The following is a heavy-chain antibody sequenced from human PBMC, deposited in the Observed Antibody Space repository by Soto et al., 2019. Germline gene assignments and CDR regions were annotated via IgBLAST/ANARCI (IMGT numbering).Heavy chain of an antibody. J-gene: IGHJ6*02. CDR3: ARGRGAGYYYYGMDV. V-gene: IGHV4-34*01. D-gene: IGHD6-19*01. Sequence: QVQLQQWGAGLLKPSETLSLTCAVYGGSFSGYYWSWIRQPPGKGLEWIGEINHSGSTNYNPSLNSRVTIXXDXSXXQFSLKLSCVTAADTAVYYCARGRGAGYYYYGMDVWGQGTTVTVSS. CDR2: INHSGST. CDR1: GGSFSGYY.